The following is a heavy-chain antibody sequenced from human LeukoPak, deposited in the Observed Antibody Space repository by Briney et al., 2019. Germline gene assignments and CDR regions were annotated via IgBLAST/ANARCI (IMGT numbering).Heavy chain of an antibody. CDR2: IYHSGST. D-gene: IGHD6-19*01. V-gene: IGHV4-38-2*02. J-gene: IGHJ6*02. CDR3: ARQQWLVLNYYYGMDV. CDR1: GYSISSGYY. Sequence: SETLSLTCTVSGYSISSGYYWGWIRQPPGKGLEWIGSIYHSGSTYYNPSLKSRVTISVDTSKNQFSLKLSSVTAADTAVYYCARQQWLVLNYYYGMDVWGQGTTVTVSS.